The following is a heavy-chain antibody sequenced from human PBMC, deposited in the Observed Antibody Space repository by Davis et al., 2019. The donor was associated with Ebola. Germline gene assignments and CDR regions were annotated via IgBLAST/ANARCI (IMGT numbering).Heavy chain of an antibody. D-gene: IGHD2-21*01. CDR3: ARHHIVKVAWFDP. CDR1: GGSFSGYY. J-gene: IGHJ5*02. CDR2: INHSGST. Sequence: PSETLSLTCAVYGGSFSGYYWSWIRQPPGKGLEWIGEINHSGSTNYNPSLKSRVTISVDTSKNQFSPKLSSVTAADTAVYYCARHHIVKVAWFDPWGQGTLVTVSS. V-gene: IGHV4-34*01.